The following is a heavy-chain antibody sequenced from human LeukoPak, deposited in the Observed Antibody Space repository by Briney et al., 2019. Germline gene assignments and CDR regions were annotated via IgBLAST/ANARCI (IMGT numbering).Heavy chain of an antibody. V-gene: IGHV3-30*03. CDR2: ISYDGSNK. CDR3: ATGASTDY. D-gene: IGHD3-10*01. J-gene: IGHJ4*02. CDR1: GFTFSSYG. Sequence: GGSLRLSCAASGFTFSSYGMHWVRQAPGKGLEWVAVISYDGSNKYYADSVKGRFTISRDNSKNTLYLQMNSLRAEDTAVYYCATGASTDYWGQGTLVTVSS.